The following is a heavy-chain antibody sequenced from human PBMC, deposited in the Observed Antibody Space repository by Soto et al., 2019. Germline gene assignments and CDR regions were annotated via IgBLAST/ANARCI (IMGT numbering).Heavy chain of an antibody. Sequence: PSETLSLTCAVSGGSISSGGYSWSWIRQPPGKGLEWIGYIYHSGRTYYNPSLKSRVTISVDRSKNQFSLKLSSVTAADTAVYYCARRGRDNWFDPWGQGTLVTVSS. CDR3: ARRGRDNWFDP. CDR1: GGSISSGGYS. CDR2: IYHSGRT. D-gene: IGHD1-26*01. V-gene: IGHV4-30-2*01. J-gene: IGHJ5*02.